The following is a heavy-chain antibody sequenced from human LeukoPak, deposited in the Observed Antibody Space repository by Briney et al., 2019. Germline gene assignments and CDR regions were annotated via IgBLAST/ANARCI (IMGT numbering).Heavy chain of an antibody. CDR1: GGSISSGGYY. CDR2: IYYSGST. D-gene: IGHD1-26*01. V-gene: IGHV4-31*03. Sequence: SETLSLTCTVSGGSISSGGYYWSWIRQHPGKGLEWIGYIYYSGSTYYNPSLKSRVTISVDTSKNQFSLKLSSVTAADTAVYYCARGRSNYYGIDVWGQGTTVTVSS. J-gene: IGHJ6*02. CDR3: ARGRSNYYGIDV.